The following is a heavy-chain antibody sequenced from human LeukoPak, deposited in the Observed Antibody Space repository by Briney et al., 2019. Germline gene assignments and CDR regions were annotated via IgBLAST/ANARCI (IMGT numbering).Heavy chain of an antibody. Sequence: GGSLRLSCAASGFTFSSYAMSWVRQAPGKGLEWVSAISGSGGSTYYADSVKGRFTISRDNSKNTLYLQMNSLRAEDTAVYYCAKDLRDDVLRYFDWSLGWGQGTLVTVSS. J-gene: IGHJ4*02. D-gene: IGHD3-9*01. V-gene: IGHV3-23*01. CDR3: AKDLRDDVLRYFDWSLG. CDR1: GFTFSSYA. CDR2: ISGSGGST.